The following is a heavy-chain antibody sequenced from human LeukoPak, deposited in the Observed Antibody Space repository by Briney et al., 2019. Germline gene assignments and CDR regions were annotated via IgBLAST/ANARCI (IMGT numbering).Heavy chain of an antibody. CDR1: GFTFSSYD. D-gene: IGHD2-21*02. V-gene: IGHV3-30*02. CDR3: ASCIVAGGDCAYSYGMDV. CDR2: IRYDGSNK. J-gene: IGHJ6*02. Sequence: GGSLRLSCAASGFTFSSYDMHWVRQAPGKGLEWVAFIRYDGSNKYYADSVKGRFTISRDNAKNSLYLQMNSLRAEDTAVYYCASCIVAGGDCAYSYGMDVWGQGTTVTVSS.